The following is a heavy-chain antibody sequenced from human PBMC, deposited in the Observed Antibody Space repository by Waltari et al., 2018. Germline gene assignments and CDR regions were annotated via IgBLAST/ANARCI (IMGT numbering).Heavy chain of an antibody. CDR1: GGTFSSYA. CDR2: IIPIFGTA. D-gene: IGHD1-26*01. J-gene: IGHJ6*02. V-gene: IGHV1-69*13. CDR3: ARSTLGTSGSYFWDYYYYGMDV. Sequence: QVQLVQSGAGVKKPGSSVKVSCKASGGTFSSYARSWVGQAPGQGLEWRGGIIPIFGTANYAQKFQGRVTITADESTSTAYMELSSLRSEDTAVYYCARSTLGTSGSYFWDYYYYGMDVWGQGTTVTVSS.